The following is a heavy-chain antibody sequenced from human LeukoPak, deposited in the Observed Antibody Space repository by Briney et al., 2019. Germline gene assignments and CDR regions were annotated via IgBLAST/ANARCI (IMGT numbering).Heavy chain of an antibody. Sequence: GGSLRLSCAASGFTFSSYGMHWVRQAPGKGLEWVAVISYDGSNKYYADSVKGRFTISRDNSKNTLYLQMNSLRAEDTAVYYCAKVEGLILLWFGESGQYYFDYWGQGTLVTVSS. CDR2: ISYDGSNK. V-gene: IGHV3-30*18. D-gene: IGHD3-10*01. CDR3: AKVEGLILLWFGESGQYYFDY. J-gene: IGHJ4*02. CDR1: GFTFSSYG.